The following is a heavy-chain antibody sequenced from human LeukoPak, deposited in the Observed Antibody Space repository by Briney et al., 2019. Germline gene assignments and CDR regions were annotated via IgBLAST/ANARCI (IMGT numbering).Heavy chain of an antibody. V-gene: IGHV3-21*01. CDR3: ARDLTDYYDSSGYYHFDY. Sequence: PGGSLRLSCASSGFTFSSDSMNWVRQAPGKGLEWVSSISSSSSYIYYADSVKGRFTISRDNAKNSLYLQMNSLRAEDTAVYYCARDLTDYYDSSGYYHFDYWGQGTLVTVSS. D-gene: IGHD3-22*01. J-gene: IGHJ4*02. CDR2: ISSSSSYI. CDR1: GFTFSSDS.